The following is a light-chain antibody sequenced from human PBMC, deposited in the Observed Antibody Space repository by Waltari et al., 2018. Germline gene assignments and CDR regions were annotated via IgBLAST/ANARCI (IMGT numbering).Light chain of an antibody. J-gene: IGKJ4*01. Sequence: EIVLTQSPGTLSLSPGERATLSCRASQSVSSSDLDWYQQKPGQAPRLLIYDASSRATGIPDRFSGSGSGTDFTLTISRLEPEDLAVYYCQQYGRSPLTFGGGTKVEIK. CDR1: QSVSSSD. CDR3: QQYGRSPLT. V-gene: IGKV3-20*01. CDR2: DAS.